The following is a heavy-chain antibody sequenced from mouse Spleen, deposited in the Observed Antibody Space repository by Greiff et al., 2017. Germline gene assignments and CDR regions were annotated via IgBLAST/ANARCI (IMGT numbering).Heavy chain of an antibody. V-gene: IGHV1-80*01. J-gene: IGHJ2*01. D-gene: IGHD1-1*01. CDR2: IYPGDGDT. CDR1: GYAFSSYW. CDR3: ARADSYYGSSYFDY. Sequence: VQLQQSGAELVRPGSSVKISCKASGYAFSSYWMNWVKQRPGQGLEWIGQIYPGDGDTNYNGKFKGKATLTADKSSSTAYMQLSSLTSEDSAVYFCARADSYYGSSYFDYWGQGTTLTVSS.